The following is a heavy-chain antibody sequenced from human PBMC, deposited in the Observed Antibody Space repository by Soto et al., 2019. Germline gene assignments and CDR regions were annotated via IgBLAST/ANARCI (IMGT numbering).Heavy chain of an antibody. D-gene: IGHD1-26*01. CDR2: LKSDGSE. J-gene: IGHJ4*02. Sequence: EVQLVASGGGLVQVGGSLRLSCAASGFTLRSDSMHWVRQVPGKGLVWVSRLKSDGSEKYADSVKGRFTISRDNAKNTLYLQMNSLGAEDTAVYYCARGRRGNYGYFDYWGQGMLVTVSS. CDR1: GFTLRSDS. CDR3: ARGRRGNYGYFDY. V-gene: IGHV3-74*03.